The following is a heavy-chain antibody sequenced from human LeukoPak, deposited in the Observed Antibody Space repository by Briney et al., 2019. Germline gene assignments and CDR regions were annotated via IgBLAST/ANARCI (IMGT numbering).Heavy chain of an antibody. J-gene: IGHJ4*02. CDR2: IYYSGST. D-gene: IGHD6-19*01. CDR1: GGSIGSSSYY. Sequence: SETLSLTCTVSGGSIGSSSYYWGWIRQPPGKGLEWIGSIYYSGSTYYNPSLKSRVTISVDTSKNQFSLKLSSVTAADTAVYYCARVNGVAGTGADYWGQGTLVTVSS. V-gene: IGHV4-39*07. CDR3: ARVNGVAGTGADY.